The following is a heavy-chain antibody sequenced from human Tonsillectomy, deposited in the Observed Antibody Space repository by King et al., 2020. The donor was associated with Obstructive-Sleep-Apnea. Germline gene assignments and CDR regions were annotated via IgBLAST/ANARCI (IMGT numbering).Heavy chain of an antibody. CDR3: ARVRPGVVRYADF. J-gene: IGHJ2*01. CDR1: GDSISGLY. D-gene: IGHD3-10*01. CDR2: TYYTGRT. Sequence: VQLQESGPGLVKPSETLSLTCNVSGDSISGLYWSWIRQPPGKGLEWIGHTYYTGRTNYSPSLKNRLTLSVDTSKNQFSLTLTSMTAADTAVYYCARVRPGVVRYADFWGRGTLVTVSS. V-gene: IGHV4-59*11.